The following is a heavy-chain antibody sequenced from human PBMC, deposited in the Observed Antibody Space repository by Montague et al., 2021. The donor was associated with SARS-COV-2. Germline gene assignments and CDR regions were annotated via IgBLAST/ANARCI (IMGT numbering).Heavy chain of an antibody. J-gene: IGHJ4*02. CDR3: AKVDTGFSYGTGDY. Sequence: SLRLSCAASGFTFSSYAMSWVRQAPGKGLEWVSAISGSGGSSYYADSVKGRFTISRDNSKNTLYVQMNSLRAEDTAVYYCAKVDTGFSYGTGDYWGQGTLVTVSS. CDR1: GFTFSSYA. V-gene: IGHV3-23*01. CDR2: ISGSGGSS. D-gene: IGHD5-18*01.